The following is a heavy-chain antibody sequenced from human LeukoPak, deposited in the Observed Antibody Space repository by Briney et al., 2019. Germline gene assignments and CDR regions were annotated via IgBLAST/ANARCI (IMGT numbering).Heavy chain of an antibody. J-gene: IGHJ4*02. CDR1: GGSFSGYY. CDR3: ARQAARGFDY. V-gene: IGHV4-34*01. D-gene: IGHD6-6*01. CDR2: INHSGST. Sequence: PSETLSLTCAVYGGSFSGYYWSWIRQPPGKGLEWIGEINHSGSTNYNPSLKSQVTISVDTSKNQFSLKLSSVTAEDTAVYYCARQAARGFDYWGQGTLVTVSS.